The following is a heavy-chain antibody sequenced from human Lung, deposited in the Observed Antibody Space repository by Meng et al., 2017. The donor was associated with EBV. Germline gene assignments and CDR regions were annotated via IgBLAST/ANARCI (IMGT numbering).Heavy chain of an antibody. D-gene: IGHD6-6*01. CDR1: GGSISSGGYY. CDR3: ARVVAGRYNWFDP. CDR2: IYYSGST. V-gene: IGHV4-31*01. J-gene: IGHJ5*02. Sequence: GELEESVPRRVKPSQTLSLTCTVSGGSISSGGYYWSWIRQQPGKGLEWIGYIYYSGSTYYNPSLKSLVTIPVDTSKNQFSLKLSSVTAADTAVYYCARVVAGRYNWFDPWGQGTLVTVSS.